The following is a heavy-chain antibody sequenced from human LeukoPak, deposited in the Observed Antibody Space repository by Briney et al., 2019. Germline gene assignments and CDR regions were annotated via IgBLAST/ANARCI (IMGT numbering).Heavy chain of an antibody. CDR2: INHSGST. J-gene: IGHJ6*03. V-gene: IGHV4-34*01. CDR3: ARGGGIDYYYMDV. D-gene: IGHD3-16*01. CDR1: GGSISSYY. Sequence: SETLSLTCTVSGGSISSYYWSWIRQPPEKGLEWIGEINHSGSTNYNPSLKSRVTISADTSKNQFSLKLSSVTAADTAVYYCARGGGIDYYYMDVWGKGTTVTISS.